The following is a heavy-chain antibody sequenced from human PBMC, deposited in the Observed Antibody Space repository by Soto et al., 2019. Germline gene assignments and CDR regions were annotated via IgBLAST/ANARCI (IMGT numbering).Heavy chain of an antibody. J-gene: IGHJ6*02. Sequence: GASVKVSCKASGYTFSSYGISWVRQAPGQGLEWMGWISAYNGNTNYAQKLQGRVTMTTDTSTSTAYMELRSLRSDDTAVYYCAREPHSARIAAAGSHYYYYGMDVWGQGTTVTVSS. D-gene: IGHD6-13*01. V-gene: IGHV1-18*01. CDR1: GYTFSSYG. CDR3: AREPHSARIAAAGSHYYYYGMDV. CDR2: ISAYNGNT.